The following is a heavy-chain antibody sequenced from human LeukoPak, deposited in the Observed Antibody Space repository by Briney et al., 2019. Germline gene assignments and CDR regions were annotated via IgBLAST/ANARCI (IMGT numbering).Heavy chain of an antibody. V-gene: IGHV4-59*08. CDR3: ASYSREAFDI. CDR1: GGSISNYY. CDR2: IYYSGDT. J-gene: IGHJ3*02. D-gene: IGHD2-21*01. Sequence: SETLSLTCTVSGGSISNYYWSWIRQPPGKGLEWIGYIYYSGDTNYNPSLKSRVTISVNTSKNQFSLKLSSVTAADTAVYYCASYSREAFDIWGQGTMVTVSS.